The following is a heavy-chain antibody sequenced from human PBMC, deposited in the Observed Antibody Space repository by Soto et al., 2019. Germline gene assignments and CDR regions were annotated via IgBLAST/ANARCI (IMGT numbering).Heavy chain of an antibody. J-gene: IGHJ6*03. CDR3: AKNADFFHYHMDV. V-gene: IGHV1-8*01. CDR1: GVTFGNYE. CDR2: MNPSSGNT. Sequence: QVLLMQSGAEVRKPGASVTVSCEASGVTFGNYEINWVRQAPGQGLEWMGWMNPSSGNTGYAQKFQGRVTTTRITSTNTAYMELRSLTSEDTAVYYCAKNADFFHYHMDVWGEGTTVTVSS.